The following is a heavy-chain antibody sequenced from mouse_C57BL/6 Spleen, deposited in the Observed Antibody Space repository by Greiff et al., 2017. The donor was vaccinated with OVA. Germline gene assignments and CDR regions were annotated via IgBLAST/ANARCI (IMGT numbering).Heavy chain of an antibody. Sequence: VKLEESGPGLVQPSQSLSITCTVSGFSLTSYGVHWVRQSPGKGLEWLGVIWRGGSTDYNAAFMSRLSITKDNSKSQVFFKMNSLQADDTAIYYCAKNGDYSGYFDVWGTGTTVTVSS. CDR2: IWRGGST. J-gene: IGHJ1*03. V-gene: IGHV2-5*01. D-gene: IGHD2-12*01. CDR1: GFSLTSYG. CDR3: AKNGDYSGYFDV.